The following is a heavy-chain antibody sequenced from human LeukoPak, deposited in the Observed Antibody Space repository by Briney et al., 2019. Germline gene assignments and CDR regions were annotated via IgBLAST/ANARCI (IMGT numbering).Heavy chain of an antibody. CDR3: ATDHSMANTAWWFDP. CDR2: INPSGTGT. V-gene: IGHV1-46*01. D-gene: IGHD5-24*01. Sequence: ASVKVSCKASGYTITNNYTHWVRRAHGQGLEWMGVINPSGTGTSYAQKFQGRITMSRDTSTSTVYMELSSLRSEDAAFYYCATDHSMANTAWWFDPWGQGTLVTVSS. CDR1: GYTITNNY. J-gene: IGHJ5*02.